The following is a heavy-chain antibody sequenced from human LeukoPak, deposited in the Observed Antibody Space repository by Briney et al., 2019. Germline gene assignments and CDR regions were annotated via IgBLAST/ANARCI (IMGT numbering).Heavy chain of an antibody. CDR2: IYYSGST. V-gene: IGHV4-59*01. J-gene: IGHJ4*02. D-gene: IGHD1-1*01. Sequence: SETLSLTCTVSGGSISSYYWSWIRQPPGKGLQWIGYIYYSGSTKYNPSLKSRVTISVDTSKNQFSLKLSSVTAADTAVYYCARTTYRGYYFDYWGQGTLVTVSS. CDR1: GGSISSYY. CDR3: ARTTYRGYYFDY.